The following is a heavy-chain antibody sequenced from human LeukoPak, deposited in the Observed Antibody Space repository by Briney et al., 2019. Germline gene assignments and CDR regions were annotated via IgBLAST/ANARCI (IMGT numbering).Heavy chain of an antibody. CDR2: IGGSGGGT. D-gene: IGHD1-1*01. Sequence: GGSLRLSCAASGFTFSSYSMNWVRQAPGKGLDWVSGIGGSGGGTHYADSVKGRFTISRDTLKNTVFLQMFSLRPEDTAIYYCARAGPNDHRFDYWGQGTLVTVSS. CDR3: ARAGPNDHRFDY. V-gene: IGHV3-23*01. CDR1: GFTFSSYS. J-gene: IGHJ4*02.